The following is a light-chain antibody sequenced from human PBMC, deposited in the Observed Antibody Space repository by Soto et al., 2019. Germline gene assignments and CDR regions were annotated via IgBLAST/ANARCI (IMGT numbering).Light chain of an antibody. J-gene: IGKJ1*01. Sequence: DIQMTQSPSTLSSSVGDTVTITCRASESIDNWLAWYQQKPGKAPKLLIFAASTLLRGVRSRFSGRGSGTEFTLTISSLQADDYATFYCQQYHTDWTFGQGTKVEIK. CDR3: QQYHTDWT. CDR2: AAS. V-gene: IGKV1-5*01. CDR1: ESIDNW.